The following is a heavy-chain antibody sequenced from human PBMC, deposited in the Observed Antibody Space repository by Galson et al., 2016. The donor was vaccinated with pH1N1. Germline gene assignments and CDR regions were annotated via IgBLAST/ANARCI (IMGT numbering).Heavy chain of an antibody. Sequence: SADTFNRYGITWVLQAPGQGLQWMGWINTRNGYTRISQKFQGRVTMTTDTTTRTVYMDLGSLKSDDTGVYYCARGRGDLAGYYYGLDVWGQGTTVTVSS. J-gene: IGHJ6*02. CDR2: INTRNGYT. CDR3: ARGRGDLAGYYYGLDV. CDR1: ADTFNRYG. V-gene: IGHV1-18*01.